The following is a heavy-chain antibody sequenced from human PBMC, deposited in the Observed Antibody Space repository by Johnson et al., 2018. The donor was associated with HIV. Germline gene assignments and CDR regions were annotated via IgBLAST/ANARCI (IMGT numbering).Heavy chain of an antibody. D-gene: IGHD3-16*01. CDR2: IYSGGST. Sequence: VQLVESGGGLVQPGGSLRLACAASGFTVSNNYMSWVRQAPGKGLEWVSIIYSGGSTYYADSVKGRFTISRDNFKNTRYLQMNSLRAEDNALYYCARDDDGGEVFDIWGQGTMVTVSS. CDR1: GFTVSNNY. CDR3: ARDDDGGEVFDI. V-gene: IGHV3-66*01. J-gene: IGHJ3*02.